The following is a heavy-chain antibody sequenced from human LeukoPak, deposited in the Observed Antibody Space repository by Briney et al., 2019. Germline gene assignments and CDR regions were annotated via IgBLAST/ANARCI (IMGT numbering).Heavy chain of an antibody. J-gene: IGHJ4*02. CDR1: GGSISSSSYY. Sequence: SETLSLTCTVSGGSISSSSYYWGWIRQPPGKGLEWIGSIYYSGSTYYNPSLKSRVTISVDTSKNQFSLKLSSVTAADTAVYYCARSDHYYYDSSGYYYDYWGQGTLVTVSS. V-gene: IGHV4-39*01. D-gene: IGHD3-22*01. CDR2: IYYSGST. CDR3: ARSDHYYYDSSGYYYDY.